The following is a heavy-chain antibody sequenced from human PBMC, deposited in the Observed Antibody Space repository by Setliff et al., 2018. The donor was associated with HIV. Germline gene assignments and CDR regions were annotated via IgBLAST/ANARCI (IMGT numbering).Heavy chain of an antibody. CDR1: GYSFPNDW. CDR2: IFPSDSDT. CDR3: ARQSGDYTVTTYYMDV. Sequence: GESLKISCKDSGYSFPNDWIGWVRQMPGKGLEWVAIIFPSDSDTRYSPSFEGQVTISADKSTNTAYLQWSTLKASDTATYYCARQSGDYTVTTYYMDVWGKGTTVTVSS. V-gene: IGHV5-51*01. D-gene: IGHD4-17*01. J-gene: IGHJ6*03.